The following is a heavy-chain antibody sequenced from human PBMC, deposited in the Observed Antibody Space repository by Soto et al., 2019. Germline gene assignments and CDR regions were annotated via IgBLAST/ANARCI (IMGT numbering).Heavy chain of an antibody. D-gene: IGHD6-19*01. Sequence: ASVKVSCKASGYTFTSYGISWVRQAPGQGLEWMGWISAYNGNTNYAQKLQGRVTMTTDTSTSTAYMELRSLRSDDTAVYYCARDSGIAVAGYYFDYWGQGTLVTVS. CDR3: ARDSGIAVAGYYFDY. J-gene: IGHJ4*02. CDR1: GYTFTSYG. CDR2: ISAYNGNT. V-gene: IGHV1-18*01.